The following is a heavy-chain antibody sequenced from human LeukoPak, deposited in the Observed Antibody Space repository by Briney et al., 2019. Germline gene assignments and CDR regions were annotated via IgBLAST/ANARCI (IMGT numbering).Heavy chain of an antibody. J-gene: IGHJ4*02. CDR2: IYSSGTT. V-gene: IGHV3-53*01. CDR3: ARTSAPHSGGTDFDY. Sequence: PGGSLRLSCAASGLTVSSNYMSWVRQAPGKGLEWVSVIYSSGTTYYADSVKGRFTISRDNSKNTLHLQMHSLRAGDTAVYYCARTSAPHSGGTDFDYWGQGTLVTVSS. CDR1: GLTVSSNY. D-gene: IGHD2-15*01.